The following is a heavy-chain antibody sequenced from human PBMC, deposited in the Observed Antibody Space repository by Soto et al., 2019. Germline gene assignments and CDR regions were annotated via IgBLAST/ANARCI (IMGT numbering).Heavy chain of an antibody. D-gene: IGHD1-1*01. Sequence: QITLQESGPTLVKPTQTLTLTCTFSGFSLNTRGVSVGWIRQPPGKALEWLALIYWDDDKRYSPSLKGRLAITQDSSNNQVVLTMINRGPADTATYYWAHRRRRANDADYQYYATDVWGQGTTVTVPS. CDR1: GFSLNTRGVS. J-gene: IGHJ6*02. CDR3: AHRRRRANDADYQYYATDV. CDR2: IYWDDDK. V-gene: IGHV2-5*02.